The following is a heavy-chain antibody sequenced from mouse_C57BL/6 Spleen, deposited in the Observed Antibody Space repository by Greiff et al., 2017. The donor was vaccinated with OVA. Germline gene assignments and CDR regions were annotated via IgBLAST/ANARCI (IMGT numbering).Heavy chain of an antibody. J-gene: IGHJ1*03. CDR2: IDPETGGT. CDR1: GYTFTDYE. D-gene: IGHD2-4*01. Sequence: VKLMESGAELVRPGASVTLSCKASGYTFTDYEMHWVKQTPVHGLEWIGAIDPETGGTAYNQKFKGKAILTADKSSSTAYMELRSLTSEDSAVYYCTRSRDYDGYFDVWGTGTTVTVSS. V-gene: IGHV1-15*01. CDR3: TRSRDYDGYFDV.